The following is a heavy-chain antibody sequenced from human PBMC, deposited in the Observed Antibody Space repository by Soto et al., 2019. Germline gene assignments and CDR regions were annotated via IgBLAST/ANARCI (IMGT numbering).Heavy chain of an antibody. D-gene: IGHD2-2*01. Sequence: QVQLVQSGAEVKKPGSSVKVSCKASGGTFSSYAISWVRQAPGQGLEWMGGIIPIFGTANYAQKFQGRVTITADESTSTAYMELSSLRSEDTAVYYCASRRLYCSSTRCYPLYWYFDLWGRGTLVTVSS. J-gene: IGHJ2*01. V-gene: IGHV1-69*01. CDR2: IIPIFGTA. CDR3: ASRRLYCSSTRCYPLYWYFDL. CDR1: GGTFSSYA.